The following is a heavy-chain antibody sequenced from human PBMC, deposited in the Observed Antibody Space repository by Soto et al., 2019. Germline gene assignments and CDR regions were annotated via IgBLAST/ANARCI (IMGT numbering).Heavy chain of an antibody. CDR1: GFTFSSYA. V-gene: IGHV3-30-3*01. CDR3: ARDKKESYCDY. Sequence: PGGSLRLSCAASGFTFSSYAMHWVRQAPGKGLEWVAVISYDGSNKYYADSVKGRFTISRDNSKNTLYLQMNSLRAEDTAVYYCARDKKESYCDYWGQGTLVTVSS. J-gene: IGHJ4*02. CDR2: ISYDGSNK.